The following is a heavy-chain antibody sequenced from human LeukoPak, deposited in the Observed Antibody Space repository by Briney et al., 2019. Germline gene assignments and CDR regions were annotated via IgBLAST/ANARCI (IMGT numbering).Heavy chain of an antibody. CDR1: GFTFNSCA. V-gene: IGHV3-23*01. Sequence: PGGSLRLSCAASGFTFNSCAMSWVRLAPGKGLEWVSAISGSEDSTHYADSVKGRFTISRDKSKNTLDLQMNSLRAEDTAVYYCAKDRLRATVTSFDYWGQGTLVTVSS. CDR2: ISGSEDST. J-gene: IGHJ4*02. D-gene: IGHD4-17*01. CDR3: AKDRLRATVTSFDY.